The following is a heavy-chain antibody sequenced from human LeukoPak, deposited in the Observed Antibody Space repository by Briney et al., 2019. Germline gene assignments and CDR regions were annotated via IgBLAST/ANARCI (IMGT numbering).Heavy chain of an antibody. V-gene: IGHV3-21*01. Sequence: GGSLRLSCAASGFTVSSNYMSWVRQAPGKGLEWVSSIGGSSTSIYYADSVKGRFTISRDNAKSSLYLQMNSLRAEDAAVYYCARELGGDYGEAFDIWGQGTMVTVSS. D-gene: IGHD4-17*01. CDR1: GFTVSSNY. CDR3: ARELGGDYGEAFDI. J-gene: IGHJ3*02. CDR2: IGGSSTSI.